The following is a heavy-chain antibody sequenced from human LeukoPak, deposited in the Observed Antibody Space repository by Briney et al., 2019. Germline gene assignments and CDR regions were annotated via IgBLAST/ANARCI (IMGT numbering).Heavy chain of an antibody. D-gene: IGHD5-24*01. J-gene: IGHJ6*02. V-gene: IGHV4-39*01. Sequence: SETLSLICTVSGGSISNSNYYWDWIRQPPGKGLEWIGTTCYSGSTYYNPSLKDRVTISVDTSKNQFSLRLSSVNPADTAVYYCAKWLLFNRYYYGIDVWGRGTTVTVSS. CDR1: GGSISNSNYY. CDR2: TCYSGST. CDR3: AKWLLFNRYYYGIDV.